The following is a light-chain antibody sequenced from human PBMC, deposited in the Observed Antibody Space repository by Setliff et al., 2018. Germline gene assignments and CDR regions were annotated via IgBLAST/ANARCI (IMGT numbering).Light chain of an antibody. Sequence: QSVLTQPPSVSGAPGQRVTISCTGSSSNIGAGYDVHWYQQLPGTAPKLLIYGNSNRPSGVPDRFSGSKSGTSASLAITGLQAEDEADYYGQSYDSSLNDVFGTGTKGTV. CDR1: SSNIGAGYD. J-gene: IGLJ1*01. V-gene: IGLV1-40*01. CDR2: GNS. CDR3: QSYDSSLNDV.